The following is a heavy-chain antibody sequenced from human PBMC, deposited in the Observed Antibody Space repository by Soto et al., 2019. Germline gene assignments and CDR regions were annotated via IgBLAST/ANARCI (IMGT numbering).Heavy chain of an antibody. Sequence: QVHLVESGGDMVQPGESLRLSCVASEFTFYNYAKHWVRQAPGKGLEWVAMISFNVTNKSYADSVKGRFTISRDNSKNTVYLQMNSLRVDDTAVYYCAKDVWALLEPNLFDYWGQGTLVTVSS. D-gene: IGHD1-26*01. CDR3: AKDVWALLEPNLFDY. V-gene: IGHV3-30*18. CDR2: ISFNVTNK. J-gene: IGHJ4*02. CDR1: EFTFYNYA.